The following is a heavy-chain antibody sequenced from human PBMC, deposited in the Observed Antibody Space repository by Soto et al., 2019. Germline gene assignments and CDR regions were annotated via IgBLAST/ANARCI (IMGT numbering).Heavy chain of an antibody. CDR2: INPNSGGT. CDR1: GYTFTGYY. J-gene: IGHJ6*02. CDR3: ARDTEDIVVVPAAIPVPLDV. Sequence: EASVKVSCKASGYTFTGYYMHWVRQAPGQGLEWMGWINPNSGGTNYAQKFQGRVTMTRDTSISTAYMELSRLRSDDTAVYYCARDTEDIVVVPAAIPVPLDVWGQGTTVTVSS. V-gene: IGHV1-2*02. D-gene: IGHD2-2*02.